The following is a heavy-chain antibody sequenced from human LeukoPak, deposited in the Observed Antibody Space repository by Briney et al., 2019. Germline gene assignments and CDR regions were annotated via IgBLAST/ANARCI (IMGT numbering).Heavy chain of an antibody. D-gene: IGHD2-2*01. Sequence: SETLSLTCTVSGGSISSHYWSWIRQPPGKGLEWIGYIYYSGSTSYNPSLKSRVTISVDTSKNQFSLKLSSVTAADTAVYYCARAGRHCSSTSCYPTLDYWGQGTLVTVSS. J-gene: IGHJ4*02. V-gene: IGHV4-59*11. CDR3: ARAGRHCSSTSCYPTLDY. CDR1: GGSISSHY. CDR2: IYYSGST.